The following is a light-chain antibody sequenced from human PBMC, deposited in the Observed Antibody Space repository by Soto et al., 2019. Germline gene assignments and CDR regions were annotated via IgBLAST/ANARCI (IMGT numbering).Light chain of an antibody. V-gene: IGKV3-20*01. CDR3: QQYGSPWT. CDR2: GAS. CDR1: QSVSSNY. J-gene: IGKJ1*01. Sequence: ESVLTQSPGTLSLSPGERATLSCRASQSVSSNYLAWYQQKPGQAPRLLVYGASSRATGIPDRFSGSGSGTDFTLTISRLEPEDFAVYYCQQYGSPWTFGQGTKVEIK.